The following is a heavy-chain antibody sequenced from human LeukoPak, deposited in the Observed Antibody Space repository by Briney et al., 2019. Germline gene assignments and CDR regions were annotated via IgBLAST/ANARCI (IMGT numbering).Heavy chain of an antibody. CDR2: ISGSGGST. CDR3: AKDVFRRGSVAGWFDP. V-gene: IGHV3-23*01. CDR1: EFTFSNYA. Sequence: GGSLRLPCVASEFTFSNYAMSWVRQAPGKGLEWVSAISGSGGSTYYADSVRGRFTISRDNSKNTLYLQMNSLRPEDTAIYSCAKDVFRRGSVAGWFDPWGQGTLVTVSS. J-gene: IGHJ5*02. D-gene: IGHD6-19*01.